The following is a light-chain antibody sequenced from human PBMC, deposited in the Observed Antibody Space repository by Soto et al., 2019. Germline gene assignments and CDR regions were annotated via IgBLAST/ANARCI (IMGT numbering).Light chain of an antibody. J-gene: IGKJ4*01. V-gene: IGKV1-39*01. CDR3: QQSYSAPLT. CDR1: QSISSY. Sequence: DIQMTQSPSSLSASVGDRVTITCRASQSISSYLNWYQQKPGKAPKLLIYTASSLQGGVPSRFSGSGSGTDFTLTIGSLQPEDFATYYCQQSYSAPLTFGGGTKVDIK. CDR2: TAS.